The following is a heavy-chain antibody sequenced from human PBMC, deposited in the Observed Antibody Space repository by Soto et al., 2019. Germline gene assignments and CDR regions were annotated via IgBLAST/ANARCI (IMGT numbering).Heavy chain of an antibody. D-gene: IGHD6-25*01. CDR2: IWYNGSNK. CDR1: GFIFSSYG. J-gene: IGHJ4*02. Sequence: PGGSLRLSCAASGFIFSSYGMHWVRQAPGKGLEWVALIWYNGSNKYYADSVKGRFTISRDNSKNTLYLQMNSLRAEDTAVYYCAKGDSSDPFLYWGQGTLVTVSS. V-gene: IGHV3-33*06. CDR3: AKGDSSDPFLY.